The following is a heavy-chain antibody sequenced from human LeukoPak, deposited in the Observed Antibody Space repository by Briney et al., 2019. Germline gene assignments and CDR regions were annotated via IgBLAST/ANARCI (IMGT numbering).Heavy chain of an antibody. Sequence: SETLSLTCAVYGGSFSGYYWSWIRQPPGKGLEWIGEIIDTGSTKYNSSLKSRVTISVDTSKNEFSLNLTSVTAADTAVYYCARGLASGYPPIPFDYWGQGTLVTVSS. CDR2: IIDTGST. V-gene: IGHV4-34*12. D-gene: IGHD3-3*01. CDR1: GGSFSGYY. CDR3: ARGLASGYPPIPFDY. J-gene: IGHJ4*02.